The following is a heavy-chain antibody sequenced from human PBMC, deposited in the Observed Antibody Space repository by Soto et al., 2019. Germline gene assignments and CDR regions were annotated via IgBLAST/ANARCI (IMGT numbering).Heavy chain of an antibody. CDR2: IYPGDSDT. Sequence: PGESLKISCKGSGHNFTSYWIGWVRQMPGKGLEWMGIIYPGDSDTRYSPSFQGQVTITADKSISTAYLQWSSLKASDTAMYYCARYLDSSGYASDAFDIWGQGTMVTVSS. CDR3: ARYLDSSGYASDAFDI. V-gene: IGHV5-51*01. CDR1: GHNFTSYW. D-gene: IGHD3-22*01. J-gene: IGHJ3*02.